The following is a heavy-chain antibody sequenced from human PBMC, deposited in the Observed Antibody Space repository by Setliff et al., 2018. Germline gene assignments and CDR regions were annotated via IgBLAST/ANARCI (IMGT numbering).Heavy chain of an antibody. CDR2: ISGDGRNT. CDR3: ARDGAHSGYLTPRYYYYMDV. V-gene: IGHV3-30*04. CDR1: GFSLSEFP. Sequence: PGGSLRLSCSASGFSLSEFPMHWVRQAPVKGLEWVASISGDGRNTYYAASVKGRFTISRDNSRNALYLQVRSLRIDDTAVYYCARDGAHSGYLTPRYYYYMDVWGKGTTVTVSS. J-gene: IGHJ6*03. D-gene: IGHD3-22*01.